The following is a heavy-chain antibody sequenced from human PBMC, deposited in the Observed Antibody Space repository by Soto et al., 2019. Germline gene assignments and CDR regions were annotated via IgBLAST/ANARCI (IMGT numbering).Heavy chain of an antibody. CDR2: IYYSGST. CDR3: ARTPDEYCSSTSCYSRIAAAGSYFDY. CDR1: GGSISSSSYY. V-gene: IGHV4-39*01. J-gene: IGHJ4*02. D-gene: IGHD2-2*01. Sequence: SETLSLTCTVSGGSISSSSYYWGWIRQPPGKGLEWIGSIYYSGSTYYNPSLKSRVTISVDTSKNHFSLKLSSVTAADTAVYYCARTPDEYCSSTSCYSRIAAAGSYFDYWGQGTLVTVSS.